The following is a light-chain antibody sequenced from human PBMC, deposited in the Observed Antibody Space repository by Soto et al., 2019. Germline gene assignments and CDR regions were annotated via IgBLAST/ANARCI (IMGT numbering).Light chain of an antibody. CDR3: SSYTSSSTPYV. CDR2: DVS. J-gene: IGLJ1*01. CDR1: SSDVGGYNY. V-gene: IGLV2-14*01. Sequence: QSALTQPASVSGSPGQSITISCTGTSSDVGGYNYVSWYQQHPGKAPKLMIYDVSSRPSGVSNRFSGAKSGNTASLTISGLQTEDEADYYCSSYTSSSTPYVFGTGTKPPS.